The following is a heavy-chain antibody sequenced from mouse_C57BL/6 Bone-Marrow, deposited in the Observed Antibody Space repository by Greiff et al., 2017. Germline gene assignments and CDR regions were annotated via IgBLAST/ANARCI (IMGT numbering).Heavy chain of an antibody. V-gene: IGHV1-74*01. J-gene: IGHJ3*01. CDR3: AIGFYYDYDDGGGFAY. CDR2: IHPSDGDT. D-gene: IGHD2-4*01. CDR1: GYTFTSYW. Sequence: QVQLQQPGAELVKPGASVKVSCKASGYTFTSYWMHWVKQRPGQGLEWIGRIHPSDGDTNYNQKFKGKATLTVDKSSSTAYMQLSSLTSEDSAVYYCAIGFYYDYDDGGGFAYWGQGTLVTVSA.